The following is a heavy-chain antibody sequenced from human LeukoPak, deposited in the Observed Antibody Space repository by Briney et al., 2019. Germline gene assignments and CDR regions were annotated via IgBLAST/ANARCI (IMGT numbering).Heavy chain of an antibody. J-gene: IGHJ6*02. CDR1: GGSISSYY. CDR2: IYYSGST. Sequence: SETLSLTCTVSGGSISSYYWSWIRQPPGKGLEWIGYIYYSGSTSYNPSLKSRVTISVDTSKNQFSLRLSSVTAADTAVYYCARALYYYGMDVWGQGTTVTVSS. CDR3: ARALYYYGMDV. V-gene: IGHV4-59*01.